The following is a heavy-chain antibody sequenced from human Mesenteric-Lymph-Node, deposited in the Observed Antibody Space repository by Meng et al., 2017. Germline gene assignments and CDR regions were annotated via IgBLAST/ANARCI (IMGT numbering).Heavy chain of an antibody. CDR1: GGSFSGYY. D-gene: IGHD3-22*01. J-gene: IGHJ4*02. Sequence: GSLRLSCAVYGGSFSGYYWSWIRQPPGKGLEWIGEINHSGSTNYNPSLKSRVTISVDTSKNQFSLKLSSVTAADTAVYYCARVVFKEDYYDSSGPPDYWGQGTLVTVSS. V-gene: IGHV4-34*01. CDR2: INHSGST. CDR3: ARVVFKEDYYDSSGPPDY.